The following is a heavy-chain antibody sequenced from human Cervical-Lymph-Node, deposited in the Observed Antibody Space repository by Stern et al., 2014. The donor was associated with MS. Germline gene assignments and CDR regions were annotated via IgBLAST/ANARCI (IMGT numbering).Heavy chain of an antibody. J-gene: IGHJ6*01. V-gene: IGHV1-3*01. CDR2: INAGNGNT. Sequence: QDQLVQSGAEVKKPGASVKVSCKASGYTFRSYAVHWVRQAPGQRPEWMGWINAGNGNTRYSQKFQGRVTITRDTSMNIVYLELSSLRSQDTAVYYCARDLKEGNIMYYYGMDVWGQGTTVTVSS. CDR3: ARDLKEGNIMYYYGMDV. CDR1: GYTFRSYA. D-gene: IGHD2/OR15-2a*01.